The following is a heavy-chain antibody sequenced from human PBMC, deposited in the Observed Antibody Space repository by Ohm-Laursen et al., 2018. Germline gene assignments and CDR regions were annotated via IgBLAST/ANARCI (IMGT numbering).Heavy chain of an antibody. V-gene: IGHV4-59*01. Sequence: TLSLTCPVSGDSFRSYYWTWVRQPPGKGLEWIGYIYYSGSTNYSPSLRSRVTISLDTSKNQFSLKLSSVTAADTAVYYCARELAYYDSSGLDAFDIWGQGTMVTVSS. CDR1: GDSFRSYY. J-gene: IGHJ3*02. CDR2: IYYSGST. CDR3: ARELAYYDSSGLDAFDI. D-gene: IGHD3-22*01.